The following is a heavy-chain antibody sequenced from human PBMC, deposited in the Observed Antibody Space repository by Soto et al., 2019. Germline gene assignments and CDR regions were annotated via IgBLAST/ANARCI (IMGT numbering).Heavy chain of an antibody. D-gene: IGHD2-15*01. CDR3: ARVQGGCSERYYYYYLYV. J-gene: IGHJ6*03. Sequence: EVQLVESGGGLVQPGGSLRLSCAASGFTFNNYWMHWVRQAPGKGLVWVSRINSDGSSTSYADSVKGRFTISRDNAKNTLYLQMNSLRAEDTAVYFCARVQGGCSERYYYYYLYVWGKGTTVTLSS. V-gene: IGHV3-74*01. CDR2: INSDGSST. CDR1: GFTFNNYW.